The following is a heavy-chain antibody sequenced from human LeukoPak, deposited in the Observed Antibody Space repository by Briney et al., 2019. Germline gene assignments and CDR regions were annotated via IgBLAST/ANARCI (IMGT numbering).Heavy chain of an antibody. CDR2: IYHSWST. D-gene: IGHD5-24*01. CDR3: AKQFEGVNWFDP. Sequence: SETLSPTRTVSGYSLRRGYYWGWIRHRTGKWAEWSGSIYHSWSTYYNPSLRRRLTISVDTSKNKFSVTLRSVTAADAPVFYCAKQFEGVNWFDPWSQGTLVTVSS. CDR1: GYSLRRGYY. J-gene: IGHJ5*02. V-gene: IGHV4-38-2*02.